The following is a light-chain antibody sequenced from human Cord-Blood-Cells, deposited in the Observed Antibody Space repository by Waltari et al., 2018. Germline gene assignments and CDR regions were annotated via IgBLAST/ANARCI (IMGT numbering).Light chain of an antibody. Sequence: QSALTQPASVSGSPGQSITISCTGTSSDVGGYNYVSWYQQHPGKAPKLRIYDVSNRPSGVSNRVSGSKSCNTASLTISGLQAEDEADYYCSSYTSSSTLVFGGGTKLTIL. CDR1: SSDVGGYNY. V-gene: IGLV2-14*01. CDR3: SSYTSSSTLV. CDR2: DVS. J-gene: IGLJ2*01.